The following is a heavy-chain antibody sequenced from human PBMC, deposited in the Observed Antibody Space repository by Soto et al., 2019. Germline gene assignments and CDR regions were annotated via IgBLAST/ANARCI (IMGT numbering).Heavy chain of an antibody. Sequence: GESLKIFCKGSGYTFTNYWIAWVRQMPGKGLEWMGMIYPDDSEARYSPSFQCQVTISADKSSSTAYLQWRSLRASDTAMYYCARQTNYGLLTEYLDHWGQGALVTVS. J-gene: IGHJ4*02. CDR1: GYTFTNYW. CDR3: ARQTNYGLLTEYLDH. CDR2: IYPDDSEA. V-gene: IGHV5-51*01. D-gene: IGHD3-9*01.